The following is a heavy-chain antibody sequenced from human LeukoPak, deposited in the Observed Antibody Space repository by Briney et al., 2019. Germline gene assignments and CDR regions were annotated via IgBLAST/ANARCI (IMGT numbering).Heavy chain of an antibody. CDR1: GGSISSGGYY. V-gene: IGHV4-31*03. CDR2: IYCSGST. D-gene: IGHD3-22*01. J-gene: IGHJ2*01. CDR3: ARVPDDTSGLRRWYFDL. Sequence: PSETLSLTCTVSGGSISSGGYYWSWIRQHPGKGLVWIGYIYCSGSTYYNPSLKSRVSISVDTSKNQFSLKLSSVTAADTAVYYCARVPDDTSGLRRWYFDLWGRGTLVSVSS.